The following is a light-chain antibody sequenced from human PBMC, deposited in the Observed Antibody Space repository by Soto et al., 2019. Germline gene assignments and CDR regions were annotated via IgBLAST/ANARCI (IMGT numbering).Light chain of an antibody. CDR1: YSDIGSYND. Sequence: QSALTQPRSVSGSPGQSVTISCTGTYSDIGSYNDVSWYQHHPAKAPSLMIFDVSQRPSGVPDRFSGSKSGNTASLTISGLQTEDEADYYCCSYVRAYRLMIFGEGTKLTVL. J-gene: IGLJ2*01. CDR3: CSYVRAYRLMI. V-gene: IGLV2-11*01. CDR2: DVS.